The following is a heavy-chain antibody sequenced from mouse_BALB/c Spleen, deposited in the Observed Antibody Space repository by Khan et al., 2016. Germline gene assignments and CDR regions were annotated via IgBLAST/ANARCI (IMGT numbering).Heavy chain of an antibody. V-gene: IGHV1-87*01. D-gene: IGHD2-2*01. J-gene: IGHJ4*01. CDR1: GYTFTSYW. CDR3: ARGGHGYPYAMDY. CDR2: IYPGDGDT. Sequence: QVQLQQSGAELARPGASVKLSCKASGYTFTSYWMQWVKQRPGQGLEWIGAIYPGDGDTRYTQKFKGKATLTADKSSSTAYMQLSSLASEDSAVEYCARGGHGYPYAMDYLGQGASVTVAS.